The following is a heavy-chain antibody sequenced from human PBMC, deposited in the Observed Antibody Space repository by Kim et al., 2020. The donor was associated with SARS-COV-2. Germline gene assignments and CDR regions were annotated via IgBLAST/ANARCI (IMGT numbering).Heavy chain of an antibody. CDR3: ARVVVVPAAPAGWFDP. Sequence: PALTRRGIISVDTSKNQFSLKLSSVTAADTAVYYCARVVVVPAAPAGWFDPWGQGTLVTVSS. V-gene: IGHV4-59*01. D-gene: IGHD2-2*01. J-gene: IGHJ5*02.